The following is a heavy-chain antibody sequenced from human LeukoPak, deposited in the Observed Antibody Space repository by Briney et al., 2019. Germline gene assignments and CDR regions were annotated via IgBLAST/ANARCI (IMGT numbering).Heavy chain of an antibody. V-gene: IGHV4-59*01. CDR3: AGESGSYFHY. CDR2: IYYSGSNGGST. CDR1: GGSISSYY. Sequence: SETLSLTCSVSGGSISSYYWSWIRQPPGKGLEWIGYIYYSGSNGGSTNYNPSLKSRVTISVDTSKNQFSLKLSSVTAADTAVYHCAGESGSYFHYWGQGTLVTVSS. D-gene: IGHD1-26*01. J-gene: IGHJ4*02.